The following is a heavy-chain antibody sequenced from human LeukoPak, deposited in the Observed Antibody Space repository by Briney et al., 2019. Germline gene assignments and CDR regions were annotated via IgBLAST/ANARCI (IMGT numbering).Heavy chain of an antibody. CDR1: GFTFNDYA. V-gene: IGHV3-43*02. Sequence: GGSLRLSCAASGFTFNDYAMHWVRQAPGKGLGWVSLISGDGGSTYYADSVKGRFTISRDNSKNSLYLQMNSLRTEDTALYYCTKDKVQYCTNGVCYSPGDYWGQGTLVTVSS. J-gene: IGHJ4*02. CDR2: ISGDGGST. D-gene: IGHD2-8*01. CDR3: TKDKVQYCTNGVCYSPGDY.